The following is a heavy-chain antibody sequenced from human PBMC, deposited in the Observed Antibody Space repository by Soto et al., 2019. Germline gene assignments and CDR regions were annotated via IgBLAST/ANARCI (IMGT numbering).Heavy chain of an antibody. CDR3: ARDPTTIFVVVGLNAFHI. D-gene: IGHD3-3*01. CDR1: GFTFSSYG. CDR2: IWYDGSNK. Sequence: GGALRLSCEASGFTFSSYGMHWVRQAPGKGLEWVAVIWYDGSNKYYADSVKGRFTISRDNSKNTLYLQMNSLRAEDTAVYYCARDPTTIFVVVGLNAFHIWGQGKMVTVSS. J-gene: IGHJ3*02. V-gene: IGHV3-33*01.